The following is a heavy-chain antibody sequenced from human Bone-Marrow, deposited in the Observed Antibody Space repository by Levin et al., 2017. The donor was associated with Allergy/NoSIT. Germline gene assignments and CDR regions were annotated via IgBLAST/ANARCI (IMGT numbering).Heavy chain of an antibody. J-gene: IGHJ4*02. CDR1: GDSISDNY. CDR3: ARHPPTSPFDY. V-gene: IGHV4-59*08. CDR2: IHYSGDT. Sequence: PSETLSLTCTVSGDSISDNYWSWIRQPPGKGLEWIAYIHYSGDTNYNRSLKSRVTISLDTSKNHFSLNLSSVTAADTAVYYCARHPPTSPFDYWGQGTLVTVSS. D-gene: IGHD3-16*01.